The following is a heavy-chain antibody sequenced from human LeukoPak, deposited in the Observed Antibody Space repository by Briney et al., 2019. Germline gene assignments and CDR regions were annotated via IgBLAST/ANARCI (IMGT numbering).Heavy chain of an antibody. D-gene: IGHD6-19*01. Sequence: GASVKVSCKASGYTFTGYYMHWVRQAPGQGLEWMGWINPNSGGTNYAQKFQGRVTMTRDTSISTAYMELSRLRSDDTAVYYCARDLSGYSSGWRRNWFDPWGQGTLVTVSS. CDR2: INPNSGGT. CDR3: ARDLSGYSSGWRRNWFDP. J-gene: IGHJ5*02. CDR1: GYTFTGYY. V-gene: IGHV1-2*02.